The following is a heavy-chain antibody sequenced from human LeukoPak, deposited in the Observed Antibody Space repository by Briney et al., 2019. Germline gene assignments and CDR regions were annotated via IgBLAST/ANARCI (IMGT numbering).Heavy chain of an antibody. V-gene: IGHV4-59*08. CDR3: ARFSQYYDSPTHYLDY. J-gene: IGHJ4*02. CDR1: GGSISSYY. CDR2: IYYTGST. Sequence: SETLSLTCTVSGGSISSYYWSWIRQPPGKGLEYIGYIYYTGSTNYNPSLKTRLTISVDTSKNQFSLRLNSVTAADTAVYYCARFSQYYDSPTHYLDYWGQGILVTVSS. D-gene: IGHD2/OR15-2a*01.